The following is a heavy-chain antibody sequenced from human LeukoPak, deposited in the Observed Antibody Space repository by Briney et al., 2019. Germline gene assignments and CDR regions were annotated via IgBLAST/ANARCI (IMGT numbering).Heavy chain of an antibody. V-gene: IGHV4-39*01. D-gene: IGHD2-8*01. Sequence: SETLSLTCTVSGGSISSSSYFWGWIRQPPGEGLEWIASIYYSGNTFYNLSLKSRVTISIDTSKNQFSLKLSSVTAADTAVYYCARHRGRNGGYVFDYWGQGTLVTVSS. CDR3: ARHRGRNGGYVFDY. CDR1: GGSISSSSYF. J-gene: IGHJ4*02. CDR2: IYYSGNT.